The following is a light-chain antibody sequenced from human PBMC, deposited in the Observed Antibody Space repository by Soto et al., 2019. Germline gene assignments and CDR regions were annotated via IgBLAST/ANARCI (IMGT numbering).Light chain of an antibody. CDR3: QQSETYPLT. CDR1: QTISTW. V-gene: IGKV1-5*01. CDR2: DAS. Sequence: DIQMTQSPSTLSSSLLDRFTITFLASQTISTWLAWYQHKPGKAPNLLIYDASTLMSGVPSRFSGSGSGTEFTLTISSLQPGDFATYYCQQSETYPLTFGQGTRLEIK. J-gene: IGKJ5*01.